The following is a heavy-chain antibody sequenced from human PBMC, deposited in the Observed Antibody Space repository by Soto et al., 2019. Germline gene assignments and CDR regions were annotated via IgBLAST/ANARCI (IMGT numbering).Heavy chain of an antibody. CDR2: ISAYNGNT. V-gene: IGHV1-18*01. CDR1: GYTFTSYG. Sequence: ASVKVSCKASGYTFTSYGISWVRQAPGQGLEWMGWISAYNGNTNYAQKFQGRVTMTRDTSTSTVYMELSSLRSEDTAVYYCAREGRDGYNFDYWGQGTLVTVSS. CDR3: AREGRDGYNFDY. D-gene: IGHD5-12*01. J-gene: IGHJ4*02.